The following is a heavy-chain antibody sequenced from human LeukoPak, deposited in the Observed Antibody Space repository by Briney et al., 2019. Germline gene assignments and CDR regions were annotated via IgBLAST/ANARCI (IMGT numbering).Heavy chain of an antibody. Sequence: SETLSLXCTVSGGSISSYYWSWSRQPAGKGLEWIGRIYTSGSTNYNPSLKSRVTMSVDTSKNQFSLKLSSVTAADTAVYYCARVIAVAGNYYFDYWGQGTLVTVSS. CDR2: IYTSGST. CDR3: ARVIAVAGNYYFDY. CDR1: GGSISSYY. V-gene: IGHV4-4*07. D-gene: IGHD6-19*01. J-gene: IGHJ4*02.